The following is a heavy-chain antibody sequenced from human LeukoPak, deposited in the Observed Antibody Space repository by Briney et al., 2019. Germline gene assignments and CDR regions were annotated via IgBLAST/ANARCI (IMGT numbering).Heavy chain of an antibody. J-gene: IGHJ6*02. V-gene: IGHV4-59*01. Sequence: SETLSRTCTVSRGSFSSYYWSWIRQPPGKGLEWIGHIYSSGSTNYHPSLKSRVTISVDTSKNLFSLKLTSVTAADTAVYFFARVTASLSFYYGMDVWGQGTTVTVSS. CDR1: RGSFSSYY. D-gene: IGHD2-21*02. CDR2: IYSSGST. CDR3: ARVTASLSFYYGMDV.